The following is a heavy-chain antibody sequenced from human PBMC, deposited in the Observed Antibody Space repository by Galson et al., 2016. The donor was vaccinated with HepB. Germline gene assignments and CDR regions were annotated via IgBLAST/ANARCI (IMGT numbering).Heavy chain of an antibody. V-gene: IGHV7-4-1*02. CDR2: INTNTGNP. Sequence: SVKVSCKASGYTFTSYAMNWVRQAPGQGLEWMGWINTNTGNPTYAQGFTGRFVFSLDTSVSTAYLQISSLKAEDTAVYYCARALKDYYDSSGYYSLGVFDPWGQGTLVTVSS. D-gene: IGHD3-22*01. CDR3: ARALKDYYDSSGYYSLGVFDP. J-gene: IGHJ5*02. CDR1: GYTFTSYA.